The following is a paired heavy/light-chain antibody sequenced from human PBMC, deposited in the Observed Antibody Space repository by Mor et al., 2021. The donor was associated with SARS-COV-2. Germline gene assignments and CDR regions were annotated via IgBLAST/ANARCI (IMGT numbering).Heavy chain of an antibody. CDR3: ARELPRDYGGKGGYYYGMDV. J-gene: IGHJ6*02. D-gene: IGHD4-17*01. CDR1: GGTFSSYA. V-gene: IGHV1-69*01. Sequence: QVQLVQSGAEVKKPGSSVKVSCKASGGTFSSYAISWVRQAPGQGLEWMGGIIPIFGTANYAQKFQGRVTITADESTSTAYMELSSLRSEDTAVYYCARELPRDYGGKGGYYYGMDVWGQGTTVTVSS. CDR2: IIPIFGTA.
Light chain of an antibody. Sequence: EIVLTQSPGTLSLSPGERATLSCRASQSVSSSYLAWYQQKPGQAPRLLIYGASSRATGIPDRFSGSGSGTDFTLTISRLEPEDFAVYYCQQYGSSPQVTFGQGTRLEIK. CDR2: GAS. CDR1: QSVSSSY. CDR3: QQYGSSPQVT. V-gene: IGKV3-20*01. J-gene: IGKJ5*01.